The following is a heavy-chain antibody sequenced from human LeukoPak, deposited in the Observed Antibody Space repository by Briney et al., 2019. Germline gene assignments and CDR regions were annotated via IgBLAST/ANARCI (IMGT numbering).Heavy chain of an antibody. CDR2: IRQGGGEE. D-gene: IGHD3-16*01. V-gene: IGHV3-7*03. CDR1: GFTFSSYW. CDR3: ARDREEKARIGGMYV. Sequence: GGSLRLSCAASGFTFSSYWVSWVRQAPGEGREWVVNIRQGGGEECYVNSVRGRFTSSRDNAKNSLYLQMNSLRAEDTAIYYCARDREEKARIGGMYVWGQGTTVIVSS. J-gene: IGHJ6*02.